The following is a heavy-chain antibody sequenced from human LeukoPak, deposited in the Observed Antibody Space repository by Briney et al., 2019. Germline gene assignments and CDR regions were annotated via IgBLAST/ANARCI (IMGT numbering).Heavy chain of an antibody. J-gene: IGHJ6*03. CDR1: GYSFTSYW. V-gene: IGHV5-51*01. CDR3: ARYATYGSGSYYSDYYYYYMDV. CDR2: IYPGDSDT. Sequence: GESLKISCKGSGYSFTSYWIGWVRQMPGKGLERMGIIYPGDSDTRYSPSFQGQVTISADKSISTAYLQWSSLKASDTAMYYCARYATYGSGSYYSDYYYYYMDVWGKGTTVTVSS. D-gene: IGHD3-10*01.